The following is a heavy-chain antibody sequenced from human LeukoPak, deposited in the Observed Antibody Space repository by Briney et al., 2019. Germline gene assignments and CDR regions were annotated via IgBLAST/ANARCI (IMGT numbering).Heavy chain of an antibody. CDR1: GFIVGDTH. Sequence: QPGGSLRVSCAGSGFIVGDTHMTWVRQAPGKGLEWVSLVYSGITTHYADSVKGRFSISRDHSNNILYLQMNTLRAEDTAVYYCARLQGYSLGYQYSSYMDVWGTGTTVTVSS. CDR3: ARLQGYSLGYQYSSYMDV. D-gene: IGHD5-18*01. V-gene: IGHV3-53*01. J-gene: IGHJ6*03. CDR2: VYSGITT.